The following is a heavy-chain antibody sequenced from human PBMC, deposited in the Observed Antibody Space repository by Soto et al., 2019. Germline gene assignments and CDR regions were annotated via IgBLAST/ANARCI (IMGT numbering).Heavy chain of an antibody. V-gene: IGHV1-18*01. J-gene: IGHJ4*02. Sequence: QVQLVQSGAEVKKPGASVKVSCKASGYTFTSYGISWVRQAPGQGLEWMGWISAYNGNTNYAQKLQGRVTMTTDTSTSTAYMELRSLRSDDTAVYYRASHVDYCSGGSCPTYWGQGTLVTVSS. CDR3: ASHVDYCSGGSCPTY. CDR2: ISAYNGNT. CDR1: GYTFTSYG. D-gene: IGHD2-15*01.